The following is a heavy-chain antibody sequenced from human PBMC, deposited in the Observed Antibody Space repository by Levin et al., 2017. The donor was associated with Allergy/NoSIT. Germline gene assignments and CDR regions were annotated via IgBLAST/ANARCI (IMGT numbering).Heavy chain of an antibody. CDR3: APPATPGTRVGGNAEYFQH. V-gene: IGHV3-30*08. J-gene: IGHJ1*01. Sequence: SCVASAFTFSNYAMHWVRQAPGKGPEWVAVISSDGSDALYADSVKGRFTVSRDNSKKTLYLEMNTLRVEDTAVYYCAPPATPGTRVGGNAEYFQHWGQGTLVTVSS. CDR2: ISSDGSDA. D-gene: IGHD4-23*01. CDR1: AFTFSNYA.